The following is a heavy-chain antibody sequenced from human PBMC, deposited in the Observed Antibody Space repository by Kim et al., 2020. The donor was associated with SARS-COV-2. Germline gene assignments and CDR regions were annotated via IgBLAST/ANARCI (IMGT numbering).Heavy chain of an antibody. D-gene: IGHD6-13*01. CDR3: ARSAAGTPWFDP. V-gene: IGHV4-59*01. J-gene: IGHJ5*02. Sequence: NYNPSLQSRVTISVDTSKNQFSLKLSSVTAADTAVYYCARSAAGTPWFDPWGQGTLVTVSS.